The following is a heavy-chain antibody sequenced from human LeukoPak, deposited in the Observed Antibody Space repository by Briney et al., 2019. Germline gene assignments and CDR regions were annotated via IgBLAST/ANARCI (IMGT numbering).Heavy chain of an antibody. J-gene: IGHJ4*02. CDR3: ARASYTAMAYYFDY. V-gene: IGHV4-4*02. D-gene: IGHD5-18*01. Sequence: GSLRLSCAASGFTFSSYAMSWVRQPPGKGLEWIGEIYHSGSTNYNPSLKSRVTISVDKSKNQFSLKLSSVTAADTAVYYCARASYTAMAYYFDYWGQGTLVTVSS. CDR2: IYHSGST. CDR1: GFTFSSYAM.